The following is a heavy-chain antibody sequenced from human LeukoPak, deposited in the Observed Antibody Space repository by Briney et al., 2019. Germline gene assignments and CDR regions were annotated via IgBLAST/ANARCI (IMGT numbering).Heavy chain of an antibody. J-gene: IGHJ4*02. CDR3: AKEESFHDKVFDY. V-gene: IGHV3-9*01. D-gene: IGHD5/OR15-5a*01. CDR1: GFTFSSYS. CDR2: ISWDSANK. Sequence: GGSLRLSCAASGFTFSSYSMNWVRHAPGKGPEWVSSISWDSANKRYADSVRGRFTISRDNAKNSLYLQMNSLGPEDTAFYYCAKEESFHDKVFDYWGQGTLVTVSS.